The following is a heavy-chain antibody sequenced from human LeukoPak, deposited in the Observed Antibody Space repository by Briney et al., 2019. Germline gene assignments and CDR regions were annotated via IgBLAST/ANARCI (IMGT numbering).Heavy chain of an antibody. CDR1: GYTFTSYG. CDR3: ARDCCSSTSCYGSREYYGMDV. Sequence: ASVKVSCKASGYTFTSYGISWVRQAPGQGLEWMGWISAYNGNTNYAQKLQGRVTMTTDTSTSTAYMELRSLRSDDTAVYYCARDCCSSTSCYGSREYYGMDVWGQGTTVTVSS. J-gene: IGHJ6*02. V-gene: IGHV1-18*01. D-gene: IGHD2-2*01. CDR2: ISAYNGNT.